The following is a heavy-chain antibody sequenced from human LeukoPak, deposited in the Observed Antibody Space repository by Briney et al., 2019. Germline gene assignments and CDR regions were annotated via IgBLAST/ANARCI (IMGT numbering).Heavy chain of an antibody. CDR2: IWYDGSNE. J-gene: IGHJ6*02. V-gene: IGHV3-33*01. Sequence: PGGSLRLSCAASGFTFSSYGMHWVRQAPGKGLEWVAVIWYDGSNEYYADSVKGRFTISRDNSKNTLYLQMNSLRAEDTAVYYCARDHLVGATGMDVWGQGTTVTVSS. CDR1: GFTFSSYG. CDR3: ARDHLVGATGMDV. D-gene: IGHD1-26*01.